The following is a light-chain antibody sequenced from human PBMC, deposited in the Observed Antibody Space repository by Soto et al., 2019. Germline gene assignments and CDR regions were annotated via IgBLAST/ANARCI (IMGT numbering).Light chain of an antibody. CDR2: EVS. V-gene: IGLV2-14*01. CDR3: SSFTSSTTYV. J-gene: IGLJ1*01. Sequence: QSVLTQPASVSGSPGQSITISCTGTRSDVGGFNSVSWYQQHPGKAPKLVIYEVSDRPSGVSNRFSGSKSGITASLTISGLQAEDEADYYCSSFTSSTTYVFGTGTKLTVL. CDR1: RSDVGGFNS.